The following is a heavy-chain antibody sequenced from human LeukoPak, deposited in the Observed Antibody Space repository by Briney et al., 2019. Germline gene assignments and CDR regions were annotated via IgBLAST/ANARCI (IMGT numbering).Heavy chain of an antibody. Sequence: GGSLRLSCAASRFTFSTYAMSWVRQAPGKGLECVSTIGGSSGATYYADSVKGRFIVSRDNSKNILYLQINSLRADDTAVYYCAKRGEGCSGVSCLYWYFDIWGRGTLVTVSS. CDR3: AKRGEGCSGVSCLYWYFDI. V-gene: IGHV3-23*01. D-gene: IGHD2-15*01. J-gene: IGHJ2*01. CDR1: RFTFSTYA. CDR2: IGGSSGAT.